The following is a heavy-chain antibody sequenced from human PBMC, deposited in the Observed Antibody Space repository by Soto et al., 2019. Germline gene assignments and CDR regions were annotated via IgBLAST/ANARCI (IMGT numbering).Heavy chain of an antibody. CDR1: GGTFSSYA. Sequence: ASVKVSCKASGGTFSSYAISWVRQAPGQGLEWMGGISAYNGNTKYAQDLQGRVTMTTDTSTSTAYMELRSLRSDDTAVYYCARFSGGSYNTYYFYYGMDVWGQGTTVTVSS. CDR2: ISAYNGNT. V-gene: IGHV1-18*01. J-gene: IGHJ6*02. D-gene: IGHD2-15*01. CDR3: ARFSGGSYNTYYFYYGMDV.